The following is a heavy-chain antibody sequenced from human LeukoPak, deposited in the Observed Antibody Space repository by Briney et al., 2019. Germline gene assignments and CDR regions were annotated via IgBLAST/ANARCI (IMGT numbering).Heavy chain of an antibody. CDR2: ISSSSSYT. CDR1: GFTFSDYY. CDR3: ARRRTVSTTGRFDP. D-gene: IGHD5/OR15-5a*01. Sequence: GGSLRLSCAASGFTFSDYYMSWIRQAPGKGLEWVSYISSSSSYTNYADSVRGRFTISRDNAKNSLYLQMNSLRAEDTAVYYCARRRTVSTTGRFDPWGQGILVTVSS. J-gene: IGHJ5*02. V-gene: IGHV3-11*06.